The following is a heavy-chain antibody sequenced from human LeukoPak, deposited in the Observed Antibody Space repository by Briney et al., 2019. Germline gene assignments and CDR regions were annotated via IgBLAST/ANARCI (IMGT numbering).Heavy chain of an antibody. Sequence: PGGSLRLSCAASGFTFSNYVMSWVRQAPGKGLEWVSAISGSGGDTDYADSVKGRFTISRDNAKNSLYLQMNSLRAEDTAVYYCARGVAAAGTDYWGQGTLVTVSS. V-gene: IGHV3-21*01. CDR2: ISGSGGDT. CDR3: ARGVAAAGTDY. D-gene: IGHD6-13*01. CDR1: GFTFSNYV. J-gene: IGHJ4*02.